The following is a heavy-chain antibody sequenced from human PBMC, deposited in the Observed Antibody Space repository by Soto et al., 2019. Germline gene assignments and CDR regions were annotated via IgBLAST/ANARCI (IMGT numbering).Heavy chain of an antibody. CDR3: ERNGSYDY. D-gene: IGHD1-26*01. V-gene: IGHV5-51*01. CDR2: IYPGDSDT. J-gene: IGHJ4*02. Sequence: GEDLKISCKASGYSFTSYWIGWRRQVHEKGLEWMGIIYPGDSDTRYSPSFHGQVTISADKSISTAYLQWSSLKASDTAMYYCERNGSYDYWGQGTLVTVSS. CDR1: GYSFTSYW.